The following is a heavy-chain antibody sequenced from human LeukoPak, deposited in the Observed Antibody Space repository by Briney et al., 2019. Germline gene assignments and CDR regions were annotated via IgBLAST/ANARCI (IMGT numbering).Heavy chain of an antibody. CDR3: ARERRYSGSYYDY. J-gene: IGHJ4*02. D-gene: IGHD1-26*01. CDR1: GFTFSSYW. CDR2: INNDGSST. V-gene: IGHV3-74*01. Sequence: GGSLRLSCAASGFTFSSYWMHWVRQVPGKGLVWVSHINNDGSSTSYADSVKGRFTISRDNAKNSLYLQMNSLRAEDAAVYYCARERRYSGSYYDYWGQGTLVTVSS.